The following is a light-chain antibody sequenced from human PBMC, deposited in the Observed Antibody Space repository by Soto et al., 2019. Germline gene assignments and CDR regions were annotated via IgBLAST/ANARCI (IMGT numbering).Light chain of an antibody. Sequence: EMVMTQSPATLSVSPGERATLSCTASQSVNSSSLAWYQQKPGQAPRLLIYGASTRATGIPARFSGSGSGTEFTLTISSLQSEDFAVYYCQQYYNWPQTFGHGTKLEIK. CDR1: QSVNSS. V-gene: IGKV3-15*01. J-gene: IGKJ2*01. CDR2: GAS. CDR3: QQYYNWPQT.